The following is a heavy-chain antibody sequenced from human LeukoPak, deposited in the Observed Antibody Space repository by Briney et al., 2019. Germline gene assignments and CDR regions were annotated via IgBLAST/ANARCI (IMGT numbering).Heavy chain of an antibody. CDR1: GGSISSHY. J-gene: IGHJ6*03. CDR3: ARGLPCGSTSCPYYYYYMDV. Sequence: SETLSLTCTVSGGSISSHYWSWIRQPPGKGLEWIGYIYHSGSTSYTPSLKSRVTISVDTSKNQSSLKLSSVTAADTAMYYCARGLPCGSTSCPYYYYYMDVWGKGTTVTVSS. CDR2: IYHSGST. D-gene: IGHD2-2*01. V-gene: IGHV4-59*11.